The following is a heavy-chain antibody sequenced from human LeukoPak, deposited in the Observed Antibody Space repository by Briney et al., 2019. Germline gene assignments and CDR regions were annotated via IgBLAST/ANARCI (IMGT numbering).Heavy chain of an antibody. CDR3: ARSFYYDTLTGYYFFDY. J-gene: IGHJ4*02. V-gene: IGHV3-48*04. D-gene: IGHD3-9*01. CDR1: GFTFSSYS. Sequence: PGGSLRLSCVASGFTFSSYSINWVRQAPGKGLEWVSYISSSSTTIYYADFVKGRFTITRDNAKNSLYLQMNSLRAEDTAVYYCARSFYYDTLTGYYFFDYWGQGTLVTVSS. CDR2: ISSSSTTI.